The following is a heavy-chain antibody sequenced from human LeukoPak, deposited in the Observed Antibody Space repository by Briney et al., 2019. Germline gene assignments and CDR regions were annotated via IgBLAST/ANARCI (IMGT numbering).Heavy chain of an antibody. Sequence: PSQTLSLTCTVSGGSISSGDHYWSWIRQPPGKGLEWIGYIYYSGSTYYNPSLKSRVTISVDTSKNQFSLKLSSVTAADTAVYYCARKYDSSGYYYSYFDYWGQGTLVTVSS. CDR2: IYYSGST. J-gene: IGHJ4*02. V-gene: IGHV4-30-4*01. D-gene: IGHD3-22*01. CDR3: ARKYDSSGYYYSYFDY. CDR1: GGSISSGDHY.